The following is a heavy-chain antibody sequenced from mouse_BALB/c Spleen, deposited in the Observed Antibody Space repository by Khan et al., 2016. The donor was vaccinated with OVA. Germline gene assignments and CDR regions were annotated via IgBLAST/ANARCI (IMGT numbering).Heavy chain of an antibody. CDR2: ISSGGST. CDR3: GRGWVDD. J-gene: IGHJ4*01. CDR1: GFTFSRYA. V-gene: IGHV5-6-5*01. Sequence: EVELVESGGGLVKAGGSLKLSCAASGFTFSRYAMSWVRQTPEKRLEWVASISSGGSTYYPDSVKGRFTISRDNARNILYLQMSSLRSEDTAMYYCGRGWVDDWGQGTSVTVSS. D-gene: IGHD4-1*01.